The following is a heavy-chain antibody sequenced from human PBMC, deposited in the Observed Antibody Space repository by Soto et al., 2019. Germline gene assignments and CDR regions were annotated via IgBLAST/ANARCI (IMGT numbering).Heavy chain of an antibody. V-gene: IGHV4-59*08. J-gene: IGHJ6*01. CDR3: VRQGIGFLHGLVDV. CDR1: SGPSKSHN. CDR2: VYDTWST. D-gene: IGHD3-10*01. Sequence: QVQVQQSGPGLVKPSETLSLTCTVSSGPSKSHNWGWIRQPPGRGLEWIGYVYDTWSTSYNPSLKSLVTASADKSTNRISLTLRFVTAADTAVYYCVRQGIGFLHGLVDVWGQGTTVIVSS.